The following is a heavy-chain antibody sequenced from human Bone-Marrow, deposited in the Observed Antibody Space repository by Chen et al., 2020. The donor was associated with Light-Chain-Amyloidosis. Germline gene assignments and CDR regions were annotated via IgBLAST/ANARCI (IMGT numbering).Heavy chain of an antibody. CDR3: AKDGMYSMSGYYYGLDV. D-gene: IGHD2-8*01. J-gene: IGHJ6*02. CDR1: GFTFSSYA. V-gene: IGHV3-23*01. CDR2: ISGSGGST. Sequence: EVQLLESGGGLVQPGGSLRLSCAASGFTFSSYAMSWVRQAPGKGLEWVSAISGSGGSTYYADSVKGRFTISRDHSKNTLYLQMNSLRAEDTAVYYCAKDGMYSMSGYYYGLDVCPQGTTVTLPS.